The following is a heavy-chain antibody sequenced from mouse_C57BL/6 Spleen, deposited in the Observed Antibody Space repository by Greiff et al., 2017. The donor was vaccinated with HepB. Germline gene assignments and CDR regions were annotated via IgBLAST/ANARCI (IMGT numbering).Heavy chain of an antibody. CDR1: GYTFTSYW. D-gene: IGHD1-1*01. J-gene: IGHJ4*01. CDR2: IHPNSGST. V-gene: IGHV1-64*01. Sequence: VQLQQSGAELVKPGASVKLSCKASGYTFTSYWMHWVKQRPGQGLEWIGMIHPNSGSTNYNEKFKGKATLTVDKSTSTAYMQLSSLTYEDSAVYYCARTANFYGSSYGSAMDYWGQGTSVTVSS. CDR3: ARTANFYGSSYGSAMDY.